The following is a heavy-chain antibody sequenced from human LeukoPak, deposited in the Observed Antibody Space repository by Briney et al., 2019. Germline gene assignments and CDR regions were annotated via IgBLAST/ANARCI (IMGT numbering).Heavy chain of an antibody. Sequence: GGSLRLSCAASGFNFSSYWMHWVRQAPGKGLVWVSRINSDGSSTSYADSVKGRFTISRDNAKNTLYLQMNSLRAEDTAMYYCAKDGFYDFWSGYPNRWGQGTLVTVSS. J-gene: IGHJ5*02. V-gene: IGHV3-74*01. CDR3: AKDGFYDFWSGYPNR. CDR2: INSDGSST. D-gene: IGHD3-3*01. CDR1: GFNFSSYW.